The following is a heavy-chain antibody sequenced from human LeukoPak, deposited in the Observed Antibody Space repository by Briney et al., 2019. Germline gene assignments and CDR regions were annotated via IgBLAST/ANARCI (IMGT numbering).Heavy chain of an antibody. CDR1: GYTFTSYD. CDR2: MNPNSGNT. D-gene: IGHD4-17*01. CDR3: ARDYGDYYYYYMDV. Sequence: ASVKVSCKASGYTFTSYDINWVRQATGQGLEWMGWMNPNSGNTGYAQKFQCRVTITRNTSISTAYMELSSLRSEDTAVYYCARDYGDYYYYYMDVWGKGTTVTVSS. V-gene: IGHV1-8*01. J-gene: IGHJ6*03.